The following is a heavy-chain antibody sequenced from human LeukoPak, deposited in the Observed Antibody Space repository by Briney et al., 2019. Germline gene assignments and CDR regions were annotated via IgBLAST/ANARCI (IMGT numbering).Heavy chain of an antibody. CDR3: ASCSSTSCYSTMFDP. CDR1: GFTFDSYS. Sequence: GGSLRLSCAASGFTFDSYSMNWVRQVPGRGLEWVSSISSTASFIYYADSVKGRFTISRDNAKNSLYLQMNSLRAEDTAVYYCASCSSTSCYSTMFDPWGQGTLVTVSS. V-gene: IGHV3-21*01. CDR2: ISSTASFI. J-gene: IGHJ5*02. D-gene: IGHD2-2*01.